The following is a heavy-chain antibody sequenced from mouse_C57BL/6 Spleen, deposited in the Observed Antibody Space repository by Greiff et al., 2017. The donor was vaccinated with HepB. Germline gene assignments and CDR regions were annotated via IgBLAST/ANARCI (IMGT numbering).Heavy chain of an antibody. J-gene: IGHJ4*01. D-gene: IGHD3-2*02. V-gene: IGHV1-55*01. CDR1: GYTFTSYW. CDR3: ARGGSGYDAMDY. Sequence: VQLQQPGAELVKPGASVKMSCKASGYTFTSYWITWVKQRPGQGLEWIGDIYPGSGSTNYNEKFKSKATLTVDTSSSTAYMQLSSLTSEASAVYYCARGGSGYDAMDYWGQGTSVTVSA. CDR2: IYPGSGST.